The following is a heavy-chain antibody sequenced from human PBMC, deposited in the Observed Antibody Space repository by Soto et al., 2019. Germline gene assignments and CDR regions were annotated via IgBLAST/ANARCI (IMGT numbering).Heavy chain of an antibody. CDR2: INHSGGT. CDR3: ARSDSSSFAGGLDY. J-gene: IGHJ4*02. V-gene: IGHV4-34*01. Sequence: PSETLSLTCAVYGGSFSAYYWSWIRQPPGKGLEWIGEINHSGGTSYNPSLKSRVTISVDTSKSQFSLKLTSVTAADTAMYYCARSDSSSFAGGLDYWGPGTLVTVSS. CDR1: GGSFSAYY. D-gene: IGHD6-6*01.